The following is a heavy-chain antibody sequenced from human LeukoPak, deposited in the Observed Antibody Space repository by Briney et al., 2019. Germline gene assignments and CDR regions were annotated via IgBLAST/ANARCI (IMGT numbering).Heavy chain of an antibody. CDR1: GFTFSSYG. V-gene: IGHV3-30*03. CDR3: ATDRSGYVPAS. J-gene: IGHJ5*02. CDR2: ISYDGSNK. D-gene: IGHD5-12*01. Sequence: PGGSLRLSCAASGFTFSSYGMHWVRQAPGKGLEWVAVISYDGSNKYYADSVKGRFTISRDNSKNTLYLQMNSLRTEDTAVYYCATDRSGYVPASWGQGTLVTVSS.